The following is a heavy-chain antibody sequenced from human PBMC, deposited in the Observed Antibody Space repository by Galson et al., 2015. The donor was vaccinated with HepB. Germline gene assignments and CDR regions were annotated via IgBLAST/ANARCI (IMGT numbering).Heavy chain of an antibody. CDR3: AVGDDTVDF. CDR1: SGSFSGYY. CDR2: INHIGST. J-gene: IGHJ4*02. D-gene: IGHD1-26*01. V-gene: IGHV4-34*01. Sequence: TLSLTCAVDSGSFSGYYWSWIRQPPGKGLEWIGEINHIGSTNYSPSLKSRVTISLGTSKKQFSLKLTSMTAADTAVYYCAVGDDTVDFWAQGSLVIVSS.